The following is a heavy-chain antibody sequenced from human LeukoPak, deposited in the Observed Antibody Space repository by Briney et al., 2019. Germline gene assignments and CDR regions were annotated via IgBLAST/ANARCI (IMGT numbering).Heavy chain of an antibody. CDR3: ARDRPDTYYYYGMDV. V-gene: IGHV3-66*01. CDR1: GFTFGDYA. D-gene: IGHD3-9*01. CDR2: IYSGGTT. Sequence: GGSLRLSCTASGFTFGDYAMSWVRQAPGKGLEWVSVIYSGGTTYYTDSVKGRFTISRDNSKNTLYLQMNSLRAEDTAVYYCARDRPDTYYYYGMDVWGRGTTVTVSS. J-gene: IGHJ6*02.